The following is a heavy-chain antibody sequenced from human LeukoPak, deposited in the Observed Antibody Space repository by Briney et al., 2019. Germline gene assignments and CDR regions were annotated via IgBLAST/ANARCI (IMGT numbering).Heavy chain of an antibody. CDR2: IYYSGST. V-gene: IGHV4-39*01. J-gene: IGHJ4*02. Sequence: SETLSLTCTVSGGSISSSSYYWGWIRQPPGKGLEWIGSIYYSGSTYSHPSLKSRLTISVDTAQNQFSLELTSVTAADSALYFCVRHAVFRVGLEWLSGYFFDSWGQGILVSVSS. CDR3: VRHAVFRVGLEWLSGYFFDS. D-gene: IGHD3-3*01. CDR1: GGSISSSSYY.